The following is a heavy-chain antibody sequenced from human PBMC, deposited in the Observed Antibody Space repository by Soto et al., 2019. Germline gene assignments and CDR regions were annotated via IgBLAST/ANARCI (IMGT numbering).Heavy chain of an antibody. J-gene: IGHJ5*02. Sequence: SETLSLTCTVSGGSISSYYWSWIRQPPGKGLEWIGYIYYSGSTNYNPSLKSRVTISVDTSKNQFSLKLSSVTAADTAVYYCARVARCSSTSCYKGGPGGEWFDPWGQGTLVTVSS. CDR3: ARVARCSSTSCYKGGPGGEWFDP. V-gene: IGHV4-59*01. D-gene: IGHD2-2*02. CDR1: GGSISSYY. CDR2: IYYSGST.